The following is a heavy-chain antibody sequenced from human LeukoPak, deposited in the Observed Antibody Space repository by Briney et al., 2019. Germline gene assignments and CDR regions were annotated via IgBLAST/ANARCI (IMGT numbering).Heavy chain of an antibody. Sequence: LGWSLRLSCRASGFTFSDSSMNWVRQAPGKGLERLSYISSSTTIYYADSVKGRFTISRDDAKNLLYLQMNSLRAEDTAVYYCARNLNTADDYWGQGILVTVSS. CDR2: ISSSTTI. CDR3: ARNLNTADDY. CDR1: GFTFSDSS. J-gene: IGHJ4*02. D-gene: IGHD5-18*01. V-gene: IGHV3-48*01.